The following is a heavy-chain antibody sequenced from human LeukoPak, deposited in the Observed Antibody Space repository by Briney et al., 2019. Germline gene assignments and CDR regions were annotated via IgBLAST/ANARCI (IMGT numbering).Heavy chain of an antibody. V-gene: IGHV4-34*01. CDR1: GGSFSGYY. D-gene: IGHD1-26*01. CDR3: ARDGPGSMYYFDY. Sequence: SETLSLTCAVYGGSFSGYYWSWIRQPPGKGLEWIGEINHSGSTNYNPSLKSRVTISVDTPKNQFSLKLSSVTAADTAVYYCARDGPGSMYYFDYWGQGTLVTVSS. CDR2: INHSGST. J-gene: IGHJ4*02.